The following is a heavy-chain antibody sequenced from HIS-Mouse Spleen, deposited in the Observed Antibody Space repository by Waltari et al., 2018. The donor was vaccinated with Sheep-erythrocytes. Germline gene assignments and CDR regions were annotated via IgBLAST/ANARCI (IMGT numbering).Heavy chain of an antibody. D-gene: IGHD3-3*01. CDR3: ARGPVLRFLEWLPTDAFDI. CDR2: IYPGDSDT. V-gene: IGHV5-51*03. CDR1: GYSFTSYW. J-gene: IGHJ3*02. Sequence: EVQLVQSGAEVKKPGESLKISCKGSGYSFTSYWIGWVRQMPGKGLEWMGIIYPGDSDTRCSPSFQGQVTISADKSNSTAYLQWSSLKASDTAMYYGARGPVLRFLEWLPTDAFDIWGQGTMVTVSS.